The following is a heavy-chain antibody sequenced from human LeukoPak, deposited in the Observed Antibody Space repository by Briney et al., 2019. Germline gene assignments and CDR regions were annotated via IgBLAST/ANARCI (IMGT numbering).Heavy chain of an antibody. CDR3: GRHRSGSGTYFIDH. CDR2: MKKDGSET. D-gene: IGHD3-10*01. V-gene: IGHV3-7*01. Sequence: GGSLRLSCAASGFTVSSNYMSWVRQAPGKGLQWVANMKKDGSETNYGDSVKGRFTISRDNAKNSLYLQMNSLRAEDTAVYYCGRHRSGSGTYFIDHWGQGTLVSVSS. J-gene: IGHJ4*02. CDR1: GFTVSSNY.